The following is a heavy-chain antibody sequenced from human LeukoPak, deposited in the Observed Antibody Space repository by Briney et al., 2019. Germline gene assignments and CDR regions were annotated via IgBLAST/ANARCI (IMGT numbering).Heavy chain of an antibody. CDR1: GDSIRSYY. Sequence: PSETLSLTCTVSGDSIRSYYWSWIRQPAGRGLEWIGRVYTNGATNYNPSLESRVTMSVDTSKNQISLKLTSVTAADTAVYYCASCSKTFYYTYVWGKGTTVTVSS. D-gene: IGHD2-21*01. V-gene: IGHV4-4*07. CDR2: VYTNGAT. J-gene: IGHJ6*03. CDR3: ASCSKTFYYTYV.